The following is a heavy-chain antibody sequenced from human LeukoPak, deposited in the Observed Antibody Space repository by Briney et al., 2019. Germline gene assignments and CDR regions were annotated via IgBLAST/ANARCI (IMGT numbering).Heavy chain of an antibody. Sequence: SVKVSCKASGGTFSSYAISWVRQAPGQGLEWMGGIIPIFGTANYAQKFQGRVTITADESTSTAYMELSSLRSEDTVVYYCARDIYDSSGYYYYYYGMDVWGQGTTVTVSS. CDR2: IIPIFGTA. V-gene: IGHV1-69*13. CDR3: ARDIYDSSGYYYYYYGMDV. D-gene: IGHD3-22*01. CDR1: GGTFSSYA. J-gene: IGHJ6*02.